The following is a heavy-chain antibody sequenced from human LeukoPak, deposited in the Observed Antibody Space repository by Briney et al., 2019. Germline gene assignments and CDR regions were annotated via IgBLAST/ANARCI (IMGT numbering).Heavy chain of an antibody. D-gene: IGHD4-17*01. J-gene: IGHJ1*01. Sequence: LSGGSLRLSCAASGFTFSSYGMHWVRQAPGKGLEWVAVIWHDGSNKYYTDSVKGRFTISRDNSKNTLYLQMNSLRAEDTAVYYCARGYGDLEYFQHWGQGTLVTVSS. V-gene: IGHV3-33*01. CDR2: IWHDGSNK. CDR1: GFTFSSYG. CDR3: ARGYGDLEYFQH.